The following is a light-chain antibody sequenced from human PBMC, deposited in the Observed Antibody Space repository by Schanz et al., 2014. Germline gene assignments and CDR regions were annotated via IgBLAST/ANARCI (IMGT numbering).Light chain of an antibody. Sequence: EIVLTQSPATLSLSPGERATLSCRASQSVSTYLAWFQQKPGQAPRLLIYDASDRATGIPARFSGSGSGTDFTLTINRLEPEDFAVYYCQQYGSSPLYTFGQGTKLEIK. V-gene: IGKV3-20*01. J-gene: IGKJ2*01. CDR2: DAS. CDR1: QSVSTY. CDR3: QQYGSSPLYT.